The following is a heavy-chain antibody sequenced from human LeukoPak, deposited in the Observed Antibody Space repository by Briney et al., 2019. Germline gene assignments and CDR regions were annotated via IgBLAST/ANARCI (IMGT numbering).Heavy chain of an antibody. CDR3: SRDRGGGLATNY. V-gene: IGHV3-11*01. Sequence: SLRLSCAVSGFTFSNFYISWIRQAPGKGLEWVSYISSSGSNIYYTDSVTGRFTLSRHNPKNSLYLQMNSLIAEDTAVYYCSRDRGGGLATNYWGQGTLVTVSS. CDR2: ISSSGSNI. J-gene: IGHJ4*02. D-gene: IGHD5-12*01. CDR1: GFTFSNFY.